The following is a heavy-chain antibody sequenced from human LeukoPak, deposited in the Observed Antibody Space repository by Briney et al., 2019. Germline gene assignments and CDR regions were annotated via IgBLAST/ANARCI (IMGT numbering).Heavy chain of an antibody. D-gene: IGHD3-3*01. Sequence: GGSLRLSCAASGFTFSSYAMSWVRQAPGKGLEWVSAISGSGGSTYYADSVKGRFTISRDNAKNSLYLQMNSLRAEDTAVYYCARDIAYYDFWSGYHDAFDIWGQGTMVTVSS. J-gene: IGHJ3*02. CDR3: ARDIAYYDFWSGYHDAFDI. CDR1: GFTFSSYA. V-gene: IGHV3-23*01. CDR2: ISGSGGST.